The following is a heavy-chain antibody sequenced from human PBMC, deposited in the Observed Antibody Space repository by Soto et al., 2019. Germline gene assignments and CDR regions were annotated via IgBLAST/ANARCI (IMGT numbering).Heavy chain of an antibody. Sequence: GGSLRLSCAASGFTFSGSAMHWVRQASGKGLEWVGRIRSKANSYATAYAASVKGRFTISRDDSKNTAYLQMNSLKTEDTAVYYCTGIAVAPSYWGQGTLVTVSS. J-gene: IGHJ4*02. D-gene: IGHD6-19*01. CDR2: IRSKANSYAT. V-gene: IGHV3-73*01. CDR3: TGIAVAPSY. CDR1: GFTFSGSA.